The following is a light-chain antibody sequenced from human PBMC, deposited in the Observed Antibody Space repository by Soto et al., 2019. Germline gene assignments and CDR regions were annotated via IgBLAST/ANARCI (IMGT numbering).Light chain of an antibody. Sequence: QTVLTQPPSVSGAPGQRVTISCTGLTSKIGAGFDVHWYQQFPGTAPKLLIYGNNNRPSGVPDRFSGSKSGTSASLAITGLQAEDEADYYCQCYDSSLSGSVVFGGGTKVTVL. CDR3: QCYDSSLSGSVV. CDR2: GNN. V-gene: IGLV1-40*01. CDR1: TSKIGAGFD. J-gene: IGLJ2*01.